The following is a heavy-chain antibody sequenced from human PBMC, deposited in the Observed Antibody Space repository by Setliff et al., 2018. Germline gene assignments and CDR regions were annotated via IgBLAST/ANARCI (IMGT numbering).Heavy chain of an antibody. J-gene: IGHJ6*03. D-gene: IGHD3-10*01. CDR2: IHTSGT. V-gene: IGHV4-4*08. CDR3: AKVPITKVYFYMDV. Sequence: SETLSLTCIVSGGSISSYYWSWIRQPPGKGLEWIGNIHTSGTNYNPSLKSRVTISVDTSKNLISLNLSSVTAADTAVYYCAKVPITKVYFYMDVWGKGTTVTVSS. CDR1: GGSISSYY.